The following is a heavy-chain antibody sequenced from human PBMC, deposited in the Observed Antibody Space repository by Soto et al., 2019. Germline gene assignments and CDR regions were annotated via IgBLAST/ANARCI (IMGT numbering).Heavy chain of an antibody. V-gene: IGHV1-46*01. D-gene: IGHD3-9*01. Sequence: ASVKVSWTASGYTFTSCYLHWVRQAPEQGREWMGMINPSGGSTIYGQKFQGRVTMTRDTSTSTVYMEVSSLRSEDTAVSYCARDLKGYNFAWLFGDAFDISGQGTMVT. CDR2: INPSGGST. CDR1: GYTFTSCY. CDR3: ARDLKGYNFAWLFGDAFDI. J-gene: IGHJ3*02.